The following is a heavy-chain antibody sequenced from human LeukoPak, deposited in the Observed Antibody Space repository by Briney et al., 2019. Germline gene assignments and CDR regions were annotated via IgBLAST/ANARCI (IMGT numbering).Heavy chain of an antibody. J-gene: IGHJ3*02. Sequence: SQTLSLTCAISGDSVSSNSAAWNWLRQSPSRGLEWLGSTYYRSKWYNDYAVSVKSRITINPDTSKNQFSLQLNSVTPEDTAVYYCARVGLHDAFDIWGQGTMVTVSS. CDR2: TYYRSKWYN. V-gene: IGHV6-1*01. CDR3: ARVGLHDAFDI. CDR1: GDSVSSNSAA.